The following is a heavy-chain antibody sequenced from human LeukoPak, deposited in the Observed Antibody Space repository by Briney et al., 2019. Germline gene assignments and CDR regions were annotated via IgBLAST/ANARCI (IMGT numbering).Heavy chain of an antibody. J-gene: IGHJ5*02. Sequence: WASVTVSCKASGYTFTSYGISWVRQAPGQGLEWMGWISAYNGNTNYAQKLQGRVTMTTDTSTSTAYMELRSLRSDDTAVYYCARATPYGTNWFDPWGQGTLVTVSS. CDR2: ISAYNGNT. CDR3: ARATPYGTNWFDP. CDR1: GYTFTSYG. V-gene: IGHV1-18*04. D-gene: IGHD1-1*01.